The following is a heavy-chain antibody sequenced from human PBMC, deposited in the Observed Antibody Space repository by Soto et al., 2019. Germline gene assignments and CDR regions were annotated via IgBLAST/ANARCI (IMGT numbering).Heavy chain of an antibody. Sequence: SVKVSCKVSGYTLTELSMHWVRQAPGKGLEWMGGFDPEDGETIYAQKFQGRVTMTEDTSTDTAYMELSSLRSEDTAVYYCATGGMITFGGVIVPYYYYGMDVWGQGTTVTVSS. D-gene: IGHD3-16*02. J-gene: IGHJ6*02. CDR2: FDPEDGET. CDR1: GYTLTELS. V-gene: IGHV1-24*01. CDR3: ATGGMITFGGVIVPYYYYGMDV.